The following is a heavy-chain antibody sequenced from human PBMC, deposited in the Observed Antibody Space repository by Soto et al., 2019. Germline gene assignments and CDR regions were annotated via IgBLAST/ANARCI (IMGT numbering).Heavy chain of an antibody. D-gene: IGHD2-2*01. Sequence: GGSLRLSCAASGFTFSTYSMNWVRQAPGKGLEWVSYISSSSSASGLNTDYADPVKGRFYISRDNSKNTVSLHMNSLRAEDTAVYYCAKGPAIVLVPAAMNYYYGMDVWGQGTTVTVSS. J-gene: IGHJ6*02. CDR1: GFTFSTYS. V-gene: IGHV3-48*01. CDR3: AKGPAIVLVPAAMNYYYGMDV. CDR2: ISSSSSASGLNT.